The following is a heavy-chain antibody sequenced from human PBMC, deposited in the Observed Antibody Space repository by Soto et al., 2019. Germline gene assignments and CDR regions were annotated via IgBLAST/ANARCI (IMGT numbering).Heavy chain of an antibody. V-gene: IGHV3-9*01. D-gene: IGHD4-17*01. CDR2: VSWDSRSI. Sequence: EVQLVESGGGLVQPGRSLRLSCAASGFIFDDYAMHWVRQAPGKGLEWVSSVSWDSRSIAYACSVQGRFTLSRDNAKNTLSLPMNSLTTEDAAFYYCARGTALTTLPVFDLWGQGTIVTVSS. J-gene: IGHJ3*01. CDR3: ARGTALTTLPVFDL. CDR1: GFIFDDYA.